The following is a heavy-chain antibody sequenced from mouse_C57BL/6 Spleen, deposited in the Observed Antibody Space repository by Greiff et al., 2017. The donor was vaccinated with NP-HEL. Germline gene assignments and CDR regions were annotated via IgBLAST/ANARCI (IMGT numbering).Heavy chain of an antibody. D-gene: IGHD1-1*01. V-gene: IGHV1-82*01. CDR3: ARSTTVVATWFDY. CDR2: IYPGDGDT. Sequence: VQLQQSGPELVKPGASVKISCKASGYAFSSSWMNWVKQRPGKGLEWIGRIYPGDGDTNYNGKFKGKATLTADKSSSTAYMQLSSLTSEDSAVYFCARSTTVVATWFDYWGQGTTLTVSS. J-gene: IGHJ2*01. CDR1: GYAFSSSW.